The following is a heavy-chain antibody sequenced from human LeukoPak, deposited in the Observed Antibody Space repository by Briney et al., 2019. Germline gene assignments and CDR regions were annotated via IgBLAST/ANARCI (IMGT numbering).Heavy chain of an antibody. CDR2: ISSSSSYI. V-gene: IGHV3-21*01. CDR3: ARTYYYGSGSGYYFDY. CDR1: GFTFSSYS. Sequence: GGSLRLSCAASGFTFSSYSMNWVRQAPGKGLEWVSSISSSSSYIYYADSVKGRFTISRDNAKNSLYLQMNSLRAEDTAVYYCARTYYYGSGSGYYFDYWGQGTLVTVSS. J-gene: IGHJ4*02. D-gene: IGHD3-10*01.